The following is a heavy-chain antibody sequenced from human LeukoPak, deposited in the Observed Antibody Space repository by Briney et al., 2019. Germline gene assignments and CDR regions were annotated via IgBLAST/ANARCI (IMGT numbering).Heavy chain of an antibody. CDR3: ARDFELAAAGTDY. CDR1: GGTFSSYA. D-gene: IGHD6-13*01. J-gene: IGHJ4*02. V-gene: IGHV1-69*04. CDR2: IIPILGIA. Sequence: SVKVSCKASGGTFSSYAISWVRQAPGQGLEWMGRIIPILGIANYAQKFQGRVTITADKSTSTAYMELSSLRSEDTAVYYCARDFELAAAGTDYWVQGTLVTVSS.